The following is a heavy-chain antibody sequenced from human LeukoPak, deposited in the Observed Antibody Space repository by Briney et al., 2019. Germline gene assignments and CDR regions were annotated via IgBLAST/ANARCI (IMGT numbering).Heavy chain of an antibody. CDR2: IYSSGST. CDR3: ARVDGYNMLPTSPPDS. J-gene: IGHJ4*02. Sequence: SETLSLTCTVSGGSISSYYWGWIRQPPGKGLEWIGYIYSSGSTNYNPSLKSRVTISVDTSKNQFSLKLSSVTAADTAVYYCARVDGYNMLPTSPPDSWGQGTLVTASS. CDR1: GGSISSYY. D-gene: IGHD5-24*01. V-gene: IGHV4-59*01.